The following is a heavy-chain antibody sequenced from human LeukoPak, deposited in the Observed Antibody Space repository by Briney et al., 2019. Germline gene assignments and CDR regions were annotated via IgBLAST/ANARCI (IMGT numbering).Heavy chain of an antibody. CDR3: ARDVGYSYGERNFDY. D-gene: IGHD5-18*01. Sequence: ASVKLSCKASGYTFTSYGISWVRQAPGQGLEWMGWISAYNGNTNYAQKLQGRVTMTTDTSTSTACMELRSLRSDDTAVYYCARDVGYSYGERNFDYWGQGTLVTVSS. J-gene: IGHJ4*02. V-gene: IGHV1-18*01. CDR1: GYTFTSYG. CDR2: ISAYNGNT.